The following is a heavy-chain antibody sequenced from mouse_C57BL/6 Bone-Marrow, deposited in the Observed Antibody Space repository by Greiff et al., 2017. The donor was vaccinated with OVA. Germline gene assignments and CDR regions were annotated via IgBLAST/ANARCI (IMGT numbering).Heavy chain of an antibody. D-gene: IGHD3-2*02. CDR2: IYPRSGNT. Sequence: VQLQQSGAELARPGASVKLSCKASGYTFTSYGISWVKQRTGQGLEWIGEIYPRSGNTYYNEKFKGKATLTADKSSSTAYMELRSLPSEDSAVYFCARVEDSAGYLDYWGQGTTLTGSS. CDR3: ARVEDSAGYLDY. V-gene: IGHV1-81*01. CDR1: GYTFTSYG. J-gene: IGHJ2*01.